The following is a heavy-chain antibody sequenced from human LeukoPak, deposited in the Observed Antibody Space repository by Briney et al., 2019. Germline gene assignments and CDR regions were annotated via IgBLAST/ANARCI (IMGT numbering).Heavy chain of an antibody. CDR1: GFTFSSYG. Sequence: PGGTLRLSCAASGFTFSSYGMSWVRQAPGKGLEWVSAISGSGGSTYYADSVKGRFTISRDNSKNTLYLQMNSLRAEDTAVYYCAKDSSGWYVGYFQHWGQGTLVTVSS. D-gene: IGHD6-19*01. J-gene: IGHJ1*01. V-gene: IGHV3-23*01. CDR2: ISGSGGST. CDR3: AKDSSGWYVGYFQH.